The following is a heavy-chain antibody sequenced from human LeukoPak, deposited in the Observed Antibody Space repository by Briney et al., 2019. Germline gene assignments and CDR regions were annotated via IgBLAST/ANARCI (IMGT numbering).Heavy chain of an antibody. D-gene: IGHD3-9*01. CDR3: ARDQRYAFDY. CDR1: GFTFSSHA. V-gene: IGHV3-30-3*01. CDR2: TSYDETNR. Sequence: PGRSLRLSCAASGFTFSSHAMHWVRQAPGKGLEWVAVTSYDETNRFYADSVKGRFTISRDNSKNTLYLQMDSLRVEDTAVYYCARDQRYAFDYWGQGILVTVSS. J-gene: IGHJ4*02.